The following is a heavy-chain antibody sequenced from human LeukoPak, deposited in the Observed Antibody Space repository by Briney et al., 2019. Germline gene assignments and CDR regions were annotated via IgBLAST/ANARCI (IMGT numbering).Heavy chain of an antibody. CDR3: ARVEAVAGNRNTYYYYYGMDV. J-gene: IGHJ6*02. Sequence: SVKVSCKASGGTFSSYAISWVRQAPGQGLEWMGRIIPICGIANYAQKFQGRVTITADKSTSTAYMELSSLRSEDTAVYYCARVEAVAGNRNTYYYYYGMDVWGQGTTVTVSS. D-gene: IGHD6-19*01. CDR2: IIPICGIA. CDR1: GGTFSSYA. V-gene: IGHV1-69*04.